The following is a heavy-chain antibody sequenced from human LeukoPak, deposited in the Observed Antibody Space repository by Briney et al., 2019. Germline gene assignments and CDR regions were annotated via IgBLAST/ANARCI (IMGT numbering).Heavy chain of an antibody. CDR2: ISSSSSYI. CDR1: GFTFSSYT. D-gene: IGHD2-15*01. Sequence: GGSLRLSCAASGFTFSSYTMNWVRQAPGKGLELVSSISSSSSYIYYADSVKGRLTISGDNAKNSLYLQMNSLRAEDTAVYYCARDPTPRYCSGGSCYTHYGMDVWGQGTTVTVSS. CDR3: ARDPTPRYCSGGSCYTHYGMDV. J-gene: IGHJ6*02. V-gene: IGHV3-21*01.